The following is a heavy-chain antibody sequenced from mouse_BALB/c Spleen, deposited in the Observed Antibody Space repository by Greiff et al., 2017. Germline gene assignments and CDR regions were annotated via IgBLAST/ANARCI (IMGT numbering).Heavy chain of an antibody. CDR2: ISSGGST. J-gene: IGHJ3*01. CDR1: GFTFSSYA. D-gene: IGHD2-4*01. CDR3: ARERYDYDEGAFAY. V-gene: IGHV5-6-5*01. Sequence: EVKLMESGGGLVKPGGSLKLSCAASGFTFSSYAMSWVRQTPEKRLEWVASISSGGSTYYPDSVKGRFTISRDNARNILYLQMSSLRSEDTAMYYCARERYDYDEGAFAYWGQGTLVTVSA.